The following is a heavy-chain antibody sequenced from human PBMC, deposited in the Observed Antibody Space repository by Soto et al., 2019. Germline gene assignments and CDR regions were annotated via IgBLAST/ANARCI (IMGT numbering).Heavy chain of an antibody. CDR1: GGIFSDFS. V-gene: IGHV1-69*13. D-gene: IGHD2-15*01. CDR2: IIPIFGTA. Sequence: SVKVSCKASGGIFSDFSFSWVRQAPGQGLEWMGGIIPIFGTANYAQKFQGRVTITADESTSTAYMELSSLRSEDTAVYYCARESRYCSGGSCYFLPGIDYWGQGTLVTVSS. CDR3: ARESRYCSGGSCYFLPGIDY. J-gene: IGHJ4*02.